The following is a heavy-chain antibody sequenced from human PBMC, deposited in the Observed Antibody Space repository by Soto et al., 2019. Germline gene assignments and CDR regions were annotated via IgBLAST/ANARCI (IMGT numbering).Heavy chain of an antibody. CDR2: ISSSGGST. CDR1: GFTFSTYA. V-gene: IGHV3-23*01. CDR3: AKQVAGFDP. Sequence: EVQLLESGGGLLQPGGSLRLSCAASGFTFSTYAMNWVRQAPGKGLEWVSSISSSGGSTYYTDSVKGRFTISRDNSKNTLYLQMNSLRAEDTAIYYCAKQVAGFDPWGQGTLVSVSS. J-gene: IGHJ5*02. D-gene: IGHD6-25*01.